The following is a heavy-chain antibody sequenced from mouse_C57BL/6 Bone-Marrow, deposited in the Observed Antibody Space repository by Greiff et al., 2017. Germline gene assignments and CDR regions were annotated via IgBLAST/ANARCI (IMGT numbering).Heavy chain of an antibody. Sequence: VQLQQPGAELVMPGASVKLSCKASGYTFTSYWMHWVKPRPGQGLEWIGEIDPSDSYTNYNQKFKGKSTLTVDTSSSTANMQLSSLTSEDSADYYCANDGYVWYFDVWGTGTTVTVSS. CDR3: ANDGYVWYFDV. CDR2: IDPSDSYT. D-gene: IGHD2-3*01. J-gene: IGHJ1*03. CDR1: GYTFTSYW. V-gene: IGHV1-69*01.